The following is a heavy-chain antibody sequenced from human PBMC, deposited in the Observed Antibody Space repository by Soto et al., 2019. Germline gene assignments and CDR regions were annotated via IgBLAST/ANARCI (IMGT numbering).Heavy chain of an antibody. CDR1: GGSISSSNW. V-gene: IGHV4-4*02. D-gene: IGHD2-15*01. J-gene: IGHJ5*02. CDR2: IYHSGST. CDR3: ARKYYCCYLRSCFDP. Sequence: QVQLQESGPGLVKPSGTLSLTCAVSGGSISSSNWWSWVRQPPGKGLEWIGEIYHSGSTNYNPSLKTRVSRSVGKSRFKFSLKLRSVTAADTAVHYCARKYYCCYLRSCFDPWGKRTLVTVSS.